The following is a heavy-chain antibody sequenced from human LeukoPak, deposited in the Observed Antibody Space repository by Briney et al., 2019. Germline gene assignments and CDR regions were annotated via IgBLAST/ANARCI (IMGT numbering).Heavy chain of an antibody. CDR2: ISYDGSNK. CDR3: ARENYGSGSLGYYYDGMDV. V-gene: IGHV3-30*04. CDR1: GFTFSSYA. Sequence: GRSLRLSCAASGFTFSSYAMHWVRQAPGKGLEWVAVISYDGSNKYYADSVKGRFTISRDNSKNTLYLQMNSLRAEDTAVYYCARENYGSGSLGYYYDGMDVWGKGTTVTVSS. D-gene: IGHD3-10*01. J-gene: IGHJ6*04.